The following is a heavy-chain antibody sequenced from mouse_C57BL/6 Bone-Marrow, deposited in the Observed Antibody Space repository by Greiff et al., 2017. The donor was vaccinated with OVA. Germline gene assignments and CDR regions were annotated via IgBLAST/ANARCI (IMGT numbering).Heavy chain of an antibody. Sequence: QQSCKASGYTFTSYWMQWVTQRPGQGLEWIGEIDPSDSHTNYNQKFKGKATLTVDTSSSTAYMQLSSLTSEDSAVYYCAQSTMVTTGYFDYWGQGTTLTVSS. CDR1: GYTFTSYW. CDR3: AQSTMVTTGYFDY. J-gene: IGHJ2*01. V-gene: IGHV1-50*01. D-gene: IGHD2-2*01. CDR2: IDPSDSHT.